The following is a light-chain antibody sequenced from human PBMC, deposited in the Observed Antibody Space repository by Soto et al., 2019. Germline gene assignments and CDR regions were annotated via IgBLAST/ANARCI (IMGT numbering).Light chain of an antibody. J-gene: IGKJ1*01. CDR3: QKYNKDSPAT. V-gene: IGKV1-27*01. Sequence: DIQLTQSPSSLSASVGDRVTFTCRASQDISHFLAWYQQRPGEVPRLLIYGAYTLQSGVSSRFSGSGFGTDFTLTIASLQPEDVATYYCQKYNKDSPATFGPGTKVEIK. CDR2: GAY. CDR1: QDISHF.